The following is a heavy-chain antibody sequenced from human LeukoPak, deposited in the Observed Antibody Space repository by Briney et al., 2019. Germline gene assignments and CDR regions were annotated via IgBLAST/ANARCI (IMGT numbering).Heavy chain of an antibody. Sequence: LPGGSLRLSCAASGFTFSSYRMSWVRQAPGKGLEWVANIKQDGSEKYYVDSVKGRFTISRDNAKNSLYLQMNSLRAEDTAVYYCARRLGYCSSTSCYTAGFDPWGQGTLVTVSS. CDR3: ARRLGYCSSTSCYTAGFDP. J-gene: IGHJ5*02. CDR1: GFTFSSYR. CDR2: IKQDGSEK. V-gene: IGHV3-7*01. D-gene: IGHD2-2*02.